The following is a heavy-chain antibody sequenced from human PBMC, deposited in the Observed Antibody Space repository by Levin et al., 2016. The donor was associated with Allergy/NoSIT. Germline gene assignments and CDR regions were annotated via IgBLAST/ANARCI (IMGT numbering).Heavy chain of an antibody. J-gene: IGHJ6*02. D-gene: IGHD6-6*01. CDR1: GGSFSGYY. Sequence: SETLSLTCAVYGGSFSGYYSELDPPAPREGLEWIGEINHSGSTNYNPSLKSRVTISVDTSKNQFSLKLSSVTAADTAVYYCARARIAARTYYYYGMGRLGPRDHGHRLL. V-gene: IGHV4-34*01. CDR2: INHSGST. CDR3: ARARIAARTYYYYGMGR.